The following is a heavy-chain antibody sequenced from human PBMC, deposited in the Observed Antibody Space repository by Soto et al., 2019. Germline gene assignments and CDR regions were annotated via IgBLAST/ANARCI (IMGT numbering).Heavy chain of an antibody. J-gene: IGHJ6*02. Sequence: ASVKVSCKASGYTFTGYYMHWVRQAPGQRLEWMGWINPNSGGTNYAQKFQGWVTMTRDTSISTAYMELSRLRSDDTAVYYCARDGDIAAAGPLQYYYGMDVWGQGTTVTVSS. CDR3: ARDGDIAAAGPLQYYYGMDV. CDR1: GYTFTGYY. V-gene: IGHV1-2*04. CDR2: INPNSGGT. D-gene: IGHD6-13*01.